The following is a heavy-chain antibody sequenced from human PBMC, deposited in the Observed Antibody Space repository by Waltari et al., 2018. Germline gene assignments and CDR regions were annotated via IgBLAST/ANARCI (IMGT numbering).Heavy chain of an antibody. V-gene: IGHV1-2*06. Sequence: QVQLVQSGAEVKKPGASVKVSCKASGYTFTDYYIHWVRQAPGQGLERMGRVNPNSGGTNYAQKFQGRVTMTGDTSISTAYMELISLISDDTAVYYCARGDPVAAAGGHCDSWGQGTLVTVSS. D-gene: IGHD6-13*01. CDR1: GYTFTDYY. J-gene: IGHJ4*02. CDR3: ARGDPVAAAGGHCDS. CDR2: VNPNSGGT.